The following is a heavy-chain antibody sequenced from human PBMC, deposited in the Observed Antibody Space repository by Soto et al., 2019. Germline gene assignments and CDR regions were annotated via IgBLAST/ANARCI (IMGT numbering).Heavy chain of an antibody. J-gene: IGHJ5*02. CDR3: ARQAAAVATVPLLYFDP. V-gene: IGHV5-51*01. Sequence: EVQLVQSGAEVKKPGESLKISCKASGYSFPGYWIGWVRQMPGKGLEWMGIIYPDNSNTRYNRSFQGQVTISADKSISTAYLQWSSLKSSDTAIYYCARQAAAVATVPLLYFDPWGQGTLVTVSS. D-gene: IGHD1-1*01. CDR2: IYPDNSNT. CDR1: GYSFPGYW.